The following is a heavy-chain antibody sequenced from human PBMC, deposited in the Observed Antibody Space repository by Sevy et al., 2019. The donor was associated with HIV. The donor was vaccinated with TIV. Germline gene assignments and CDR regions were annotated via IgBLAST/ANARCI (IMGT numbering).Heavy chain of an antibody. D-gene: IGHD3-16*01. V-gene: IGHV4-4*07. J-gene: IGHJ6*04. CDR1: GASISNYY. CDR3: AMRRAIAFGLHI. Sequence: SETLSLTCTVSGASISNYYWSWIRQSAGKGLEWIGPIYTSGSINYNPSLKSRVTMSVDTSKNQFSLRLSSVTAADTAVYYCAMRRAIAFGLHIWGKGTTVTVSS. CDR2: IYTSGSI.